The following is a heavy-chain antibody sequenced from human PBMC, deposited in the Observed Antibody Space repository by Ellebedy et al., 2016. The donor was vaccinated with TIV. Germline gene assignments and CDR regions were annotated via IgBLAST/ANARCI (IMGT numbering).Heavy chain of an antibody. CDR3: ARGIEATAPGEVLGYYFDY. CDR1: GGSISSGGYS. V-gene: IGHV4-30-2*01. J-gene: IGHJ4*02. CDR2: IYHSGST. Sequence: MPSETLSLTCVISGGSISSGGYSWSWIRQPPGKGLEWIGYIYHSGSTSYNPSLKSRVAISVDRSKNHFSLKLSSVTAADTAVYYCARGIEATAPGEVLGYYFDYWGQGTLVTVSS. D-gene: IGHD6-13*01.